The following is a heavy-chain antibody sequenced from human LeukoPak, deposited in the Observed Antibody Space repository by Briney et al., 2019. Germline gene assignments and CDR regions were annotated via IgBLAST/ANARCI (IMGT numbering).Heavy chain of an antibody. Sequence: GGSLRLSCAASGFTFSDYYMSWIRQAPGKGLEWVSCISSSSTYTNYADSVKGRFTISRDNDKNSLYLQINSLRAEDTAIYYCARGARYCSGGTCTDYWGQGTLVTVSS. D-gene: IGHD2-15*01. CDR3: ARGARYCSGGTCTDY. V-gene: IGHV3-11*05. J-gene: IGHJ4*02. CDR2: ISSSSTYT. CDR1: GFTFSDYY.